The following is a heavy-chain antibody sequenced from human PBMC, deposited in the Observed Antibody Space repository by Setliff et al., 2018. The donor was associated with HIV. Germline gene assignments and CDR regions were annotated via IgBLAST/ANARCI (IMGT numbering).Heavy chain of an antibody. D-gene: IGHD1-7*01. CDR2: IYTSGST. J-gene: IGHJ6*03. CDR1: GGSMSTYY. Sequence: SETLSLTCTVSGGSMSTYYWSWIRQPPGKGLEWIGYIYTSGSTNYNPSLRSRVTISVDTSKNHFSLRLSSMTAADTAVYYCARNSKNWNYPVEYYDYYMDVWGTGTTVTVSS. V-gene: IGHV4-4*08. CDR3: ARNSKNWNYPVEYYDYYMDV.